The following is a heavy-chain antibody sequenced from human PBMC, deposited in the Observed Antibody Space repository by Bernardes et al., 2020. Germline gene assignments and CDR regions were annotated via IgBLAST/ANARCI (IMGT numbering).Heavy chain of an antibody. V-gene: IGHV3-66*01. CDR3: ARGLYDSSAD. CDR2: IYTSGST. D-gene: IGHD3-22*01. CDR1: GFTVSSNY. Sequence: GGSLRLSCAASGFTVSSNYMNWVRQAPGKGLEWVSIIYTSGSTYSADSVKGRFTISRDNSKNTLYLQMNSLRAEDTAVYYCARGLYDSSADWGQGTLVTVSS. J-gene: IGHJ4*02.